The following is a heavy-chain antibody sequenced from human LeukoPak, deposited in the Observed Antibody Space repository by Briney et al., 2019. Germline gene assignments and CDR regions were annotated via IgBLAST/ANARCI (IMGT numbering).Heavy chain of an antibody. V-gene: IGHV4-59*08. CDR2: IYYSGST. Sequence: SETLSLTCTVSGGSISSYYWSWIRQPPGKGLEWIGYIYYSGSTNYNPSLKSRVTISVDTSKNQFSLRLSSVTAADTAVFYCARVRIPDYYFYGMDVWGQGTTVTVSS. CDR3: ARVRIPDYYFYGMDV. J-gene: IGHJ6*02. CDR1: GGSISSYY.